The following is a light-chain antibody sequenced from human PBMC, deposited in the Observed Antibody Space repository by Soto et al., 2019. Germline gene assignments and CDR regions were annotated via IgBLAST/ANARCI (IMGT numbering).Light chain of an antibody. J-gene: IGLJ2*01. V-gene: IGLV2-14*01. CDR1: SSDVGGYNH. Sequence: QSALTQPASVSGSPGQSFTISCTGSSSDVGGYNHVSWYQQHPGKAPKLMIYEVSNRPSGVSNRFSGSKSGNTASLTISGLQSEDEADYYCSSYTTSTTRIIFGGGTKVTVL. CDR3: SSYTTSTTRII. CDR2: EVS.